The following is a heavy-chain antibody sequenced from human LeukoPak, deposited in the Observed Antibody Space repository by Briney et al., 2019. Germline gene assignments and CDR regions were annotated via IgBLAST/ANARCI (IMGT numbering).Heavy chain of an antibody. Sequence: SETLSLTCTVSGGSISSYYWSWIRQPPGKGLGWIGYISYSGNTNYNPSLKSRVTISVDTSKNQFSLKLSSVTAADTAVYYCARQGGYIAPLAFWGQGTLVTVSA. CDR2: ISYSGNT. D-gene: IGHD6-13*01. V-gene: IGHV4-59*08. CDR3: ARQGGYIAPLAF. J-gene: IGHJ4*02. CDR1: GGSISSYY.